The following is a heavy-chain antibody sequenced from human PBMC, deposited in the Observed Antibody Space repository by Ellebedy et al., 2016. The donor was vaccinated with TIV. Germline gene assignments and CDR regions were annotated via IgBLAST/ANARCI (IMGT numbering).Heavy chain of an antibody. CDR3: TSLMYSSGWYQDY. V-gene: IGHV3-73*01. J-gene: IGHJ4*02. CDR2: IRSKANSYAT. CDR1: WFTFRGCA. Sequence: GESLKISCAASWFTFRGCAMHWVRQASGQGLEWVGRIRSKANSYATAYAASVKGRFTISRDDSNNTAYLQMHSLKTEDTAVYYCTSLMYSSGWYQDYWGQGTLVTVSS. D-gene: IGHD6-19*01.